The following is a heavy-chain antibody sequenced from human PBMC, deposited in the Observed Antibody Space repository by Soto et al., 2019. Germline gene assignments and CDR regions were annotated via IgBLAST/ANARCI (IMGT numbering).Heavy chain of an antibody. D-gene: IGHD5-12*01. CDR3: ARTEVATIHFNTYYFDY. J-gene: IGHJ4*02. CDR2: IYYSGST. V-gene: IGHV4-59*08. Sequence: SETLSLTCTVSGGSISSYYWSWIRQPPGKGLEWIGYIYYSGSTNYNPSLKSRVTISVDTSKNQFSLKLSSVTAADTAVYYCARTEVATIHFNTYYFDYWGQGTLVTVSS. CDR1: GGSISSYY.